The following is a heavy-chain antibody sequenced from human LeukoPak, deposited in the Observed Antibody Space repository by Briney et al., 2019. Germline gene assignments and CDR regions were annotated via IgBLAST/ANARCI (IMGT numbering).Heavy chain of an antibody. D-gene: IGHD3-16*02. CDR3: VSGLSWFDP. J-gene: IGHJ5*02. CDR2: INHSGST. CDR1: GGSFSGYY. V-gene: IGHV4-34*01. Sequence: SETLSLTCAVYGGSFSGYYWSWIRQPPEKELEWIGEINHSGSTNYNPSLKSRVTISVDTSKNQFSLKLSSVTAADTAVYYCVSGLSWFDPWGQGTLVTVSS.